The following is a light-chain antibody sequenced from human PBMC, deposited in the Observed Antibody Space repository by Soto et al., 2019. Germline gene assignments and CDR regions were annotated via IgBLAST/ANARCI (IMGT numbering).Light chain of an antibody. Sequence: DIVMTQSPLSLPVTPGEPASISCRSSQSLLHSNGYNYLDWYLQKPGQSPQLLIYLGSNRASGVPDRFSGSGSGTDFTLKISRVEAEDVGVYYCMQPLQSWTFGKVTKVDIK. V-gene: IGKV2-28*01. CDR2: LGS. J-gene: IGKJ1*01. CDR1: QSLLHSNGYNY. CDR3: MQPLQSWT.